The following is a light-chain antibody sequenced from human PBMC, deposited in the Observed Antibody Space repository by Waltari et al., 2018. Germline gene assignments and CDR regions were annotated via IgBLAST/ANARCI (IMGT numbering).Light chain of an antibody. CDR2: DVS. Sequence: QSALTQPASVSGSPGQSITISCSGSRSDVGDYNSVSWYQQHPGKAPKLLMYDVSKRHSGASNRFSGSKSGNTASLTLSGLQAEDEADYYCSSFTSKRTVVFGGGTKVTVL. V-gene: IGLV2-14*03. J-gene: IGLJ3*02. CDR3: SSFTSKRTVV. CDR1: RSDVGDYNS.